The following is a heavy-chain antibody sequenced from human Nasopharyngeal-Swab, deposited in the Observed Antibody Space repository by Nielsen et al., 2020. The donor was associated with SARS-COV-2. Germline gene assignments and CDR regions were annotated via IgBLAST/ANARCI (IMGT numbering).Heavy chain of an antibody. V-gene: IGHV4-59*01. D-gene: IGHD3-9*01. CDR2: IYYIGST. CDR3: ATAANYDILTGYYSYYYYMDV. J-gene: IGHJ6*03. Sequence: WIRQPPGKGLEWIGYIYYIGSTNYNPSLKSRVTISVDTSKNQFSLKLSSVTAADTAVYYCATAANYDILTGYYSYYYYMDVWGKGTTVTVSS.